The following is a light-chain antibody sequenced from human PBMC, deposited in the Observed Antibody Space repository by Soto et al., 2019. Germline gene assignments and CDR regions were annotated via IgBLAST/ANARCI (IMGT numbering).Light chain of an antibody. CDR1: SSDVGGYNY. J-gene: IGLJ2*01. Sequence: QSALTQPPSASGSPGQSVTISCTGTSSDVGGYNYVSWYQQHPGKAPKLMIYEVSKRPSGVPDRFSGSKSGNTASLTVSGLQADDEADYCCNSYPGSNNFAVCGVGTKLTVL. CDR2: EVS. CDR3: NSYPGSNNFAV. V-gene: IGLV2-8*01.